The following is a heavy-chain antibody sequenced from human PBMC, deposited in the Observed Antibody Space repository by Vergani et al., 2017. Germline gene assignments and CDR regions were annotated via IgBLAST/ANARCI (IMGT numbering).Heavy chain of an antibody. Sequence: QVQLQESGPGLVKPSETLSLTCTVSGGSISSYYWSWIRQPPGKGLEWIGYIYYSGSTNYNPSLKSRVTISVDTSKNQFSLRPSSVPAAYTAVYYCAREXREYSYGYSYYYYYMDVWGKGATVTVSS. V-gene: IGHV4-59*01. CDR2: IYYSGST. CDR1: GGSISSYY. D-gene: IGHD5-18*01. J-gene: IGHJ6*03. CDR3: AREXREYSYGYSYYYYYMDV.